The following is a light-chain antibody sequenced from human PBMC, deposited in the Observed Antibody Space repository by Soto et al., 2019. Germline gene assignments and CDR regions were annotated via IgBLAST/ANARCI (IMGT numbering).Light chain of an antibody. CDR2: DVS. CDR3: SSYTSSSTLV. Sequence: QSALTQPASVSGSPGQSITISCTGTSSDVGGYNYVSWYQQHPGKAPKLMIYDVSNRPSGVSNRFSGSKSGNXXXLTISGLQAEDEADYYCSSYTSSSTLVFGTGXXXTVL. J-gene: IGLJ1*01. V-gene: IGLV2-14*01. CDR1: SSDVGGYNY.